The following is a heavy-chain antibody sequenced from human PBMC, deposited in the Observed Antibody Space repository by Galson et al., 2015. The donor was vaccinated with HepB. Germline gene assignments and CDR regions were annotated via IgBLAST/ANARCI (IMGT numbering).Heavy chain of an antibody. J-gene: IGHJ4*02. CDR3: VKDRGSEIRDFDS. CDR2: ISYDGSNK. CDR1: GFTFSSYG. D-gene: IGHD1-26*01. V-gene: IGHV3-30*18. Sequence: SLRLSCAASGFTFSSYGMHWVRQAPGKGLEWVAVISYDGSNKFYADSVKGRFTISRDNSKNTLYLQMSSLRPEDTAVYYCVKDRGSEIRDFDSWGQGTLVTVSS.